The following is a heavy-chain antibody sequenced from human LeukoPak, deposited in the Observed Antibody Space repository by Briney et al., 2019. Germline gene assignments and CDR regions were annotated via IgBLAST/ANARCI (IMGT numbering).Heavy chain of an antibody. Sequence: GGSLRLSCAASGFTFTNYAMHWVRQAPGKGLEWVAVISYDGPNKYYADSVKGRFTISRDNSKNTLYLQMNSLRAEDTAVYYCAKDYNAYSNFAVTTPFDYWGQGTLVTVSS. CDR2: ISYDGPNK. CDR1: GFTFTNYA. CDR3: AKDYNAYSNFAVTTPFDY. D-gene: IGHD4-11*01. J-gene: IGHJ4*02. V-gene: IGHV3-30*18.